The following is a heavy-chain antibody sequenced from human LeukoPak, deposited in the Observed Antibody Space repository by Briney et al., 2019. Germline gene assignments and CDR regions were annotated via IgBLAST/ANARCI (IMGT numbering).Heavy chain of an antibody. CDR3: ARSGYYGSGSYAFDI. CDR1: GYTFTNYE. V-gene: IGHV1-8*03. J-gene: IGHJ3*02. D-gene: IGHD3-10*01. CDR2: MNPSSGNT. Sequence: ASVRVSCKASGYTFTNYEINWVRQAPGQGLEWMGWMNPSSGNTGYAQKFQGRVTILRNTSSTTVFMELSSLRSEDTAVYYCARSGYYGSGSYAFDIWGQGTMVTVSS.